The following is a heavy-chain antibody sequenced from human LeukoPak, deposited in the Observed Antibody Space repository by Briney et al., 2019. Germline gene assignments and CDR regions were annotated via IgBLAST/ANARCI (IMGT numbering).Heavy chain of an antibody. CDR3: ARDFQDANGMDV. J-gene: IGHJ6*02. CDR1: GFTFDDYA. V-gene: IGHV3-9*01. Sequence: GGSLRLSCAASGFTFDDYAMHWVRQAPGKGLEWVSGISWNSGSIGYADSVKGRFTISRDNAKNSLYLQMNSLRAEDTAVYYCARDFQDANGMDVWGQGTTVTVSS. CDR2: ISWNSGSI.